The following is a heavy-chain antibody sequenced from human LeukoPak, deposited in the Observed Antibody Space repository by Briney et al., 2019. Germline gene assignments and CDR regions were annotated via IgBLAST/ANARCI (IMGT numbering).Heavy chain of an antibody. CDR1: GFTVSSNY. CDR3: ARDLRSGRSWYESD. J-gene: IGHJ4*02. Sequence: GALRLSCASSGFTVSSNYMSWVRQAPGKGLEWGSVIYSGGSTYYADSVKGRFTISRHNSKNTVYLQMNSLRDEDTAVYYCARDLRSGRSWYESDWGQGTLVTVSS. CDR2: IYSGGST. V-gene: IGHV3-53*04. D-gene: IGHD6-13*01.